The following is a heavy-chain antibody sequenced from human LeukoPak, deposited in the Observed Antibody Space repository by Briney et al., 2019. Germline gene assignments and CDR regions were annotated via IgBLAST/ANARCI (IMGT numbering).Heavy chain of an antibody. CDR3: ARGGAAAGTDY. D-gene: IGHD6-13*01. CDR2: ISSSSSTI. Sequence: GGSLRLSCAASGFTFSSYSMNWVRQAPGKGLEWVSYISSSSSTIYYADSVKGRFTVSRDNAKNSLYLQMNSLRAEDTAVYYCARGGAAAGTDYWGQGTLVTVSS. J-gene: IGHJ4*02. CDR1: GFTFSSYS. V-gene: IGHV3-48*04.